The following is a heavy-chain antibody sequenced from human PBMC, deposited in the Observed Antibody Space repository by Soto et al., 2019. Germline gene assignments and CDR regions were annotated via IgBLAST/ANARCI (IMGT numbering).Heavy chain of an antibody. J-gene: IGHJ4*02. CDR3: AREPRQGDGIYYFDP. D-gene: IGHD2-21*02. CDR1: GGSISIYS. Sequence: PSETLSLTCTVSGGSISIYSCDWTRQPPGKGLEWIGYIYYTGSTNYNPSLKSRVTISLDTSKNQFSLKLSSVTAADTAVYYCAREPRQGDGIYYFDPWSQGTLVTVSS. CDR2: IYYTGST. V-gene: IGHV4-59*01.